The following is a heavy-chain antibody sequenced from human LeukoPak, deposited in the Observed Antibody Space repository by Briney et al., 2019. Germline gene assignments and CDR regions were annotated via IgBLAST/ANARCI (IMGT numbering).Heavy chain of an antibody. J-gene: IGHJ4*02. CDR2: ISYDGSNK. CDR1: GFTFSSYA. CDR3: ARREDEDIVVVVAATGLDY. V-gene: IGHV3-30-3*01. D-gene: IGHD2-15*01. Sequence: PGGSLRLSCAASGFTFSSYAMHWVRQAPGKGLEWVAVISYDGSNKYYADSVKGRFTISRDNSKNTLYLQMNSLRAEDTAVYYCARREDEDIVVVVAATGLDYWGQGTLVTVSS.